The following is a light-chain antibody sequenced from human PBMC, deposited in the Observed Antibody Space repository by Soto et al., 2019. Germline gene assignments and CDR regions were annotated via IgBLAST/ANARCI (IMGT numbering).Light chain of an antibody. CDR1: QSVSNSY. Sequence: EIVLTRSPGTLSLSPGERATLSCRASQSVSNSYLAWYQQKLGQAPRLLIYGASTRAPGIPDRFSGSGSGTDFTLTISRLEPEDFALYYCQQYGSSTRTFGQGTKVEIK. CDR3: QQYGSSTRT. V-gene: IGKV3-20*01. J-gene: IGKJ1*01. CDR2: GAS.